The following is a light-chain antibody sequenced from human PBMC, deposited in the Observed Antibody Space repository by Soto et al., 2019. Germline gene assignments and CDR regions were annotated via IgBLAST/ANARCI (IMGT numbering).Light chain of an antibody. CDR2: DAS. V-gene: IGKV1-5*01. CDR1: ESLIGW. J-gene: IGKJ1*01. CDR3: QQYKSYPWT. Sequence: DIQLTQSPSTLSASVGDTVTISCRASESLIGWLAWYQQRQGSXPKLLIYDASSLEGGVPSRFTGDGSGTELSITIASLQPDDFGTYYCQQYKSYPWTFDQGTKVDIK.